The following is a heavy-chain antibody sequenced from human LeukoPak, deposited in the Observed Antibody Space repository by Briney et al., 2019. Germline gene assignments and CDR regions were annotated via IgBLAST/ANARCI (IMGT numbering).Heavy chain of an antibody. Sequence: ASVKVSCKASGYTFTGYYMHWVRQAPGQGLEWMGWINPNSGGTNYAQKFQGRVTMTRDTSISTAYMELSRLRSDDTAVYYCARDQALTAAGTCDYWGQGTLVTVSS. J-gene: IGHJ4*02. CDR3: ARDQALTAAGTCDY. D-gene: IGHD6-13*01. CDR1: GYTFTGYY. V-gene: IGHV1-2*02. CDR2: INPNSGGT.